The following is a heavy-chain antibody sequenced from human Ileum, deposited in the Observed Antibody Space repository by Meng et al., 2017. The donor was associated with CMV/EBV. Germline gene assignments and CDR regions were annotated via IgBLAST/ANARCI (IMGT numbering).Heavy chain of an antibody. V-gene: IGHV1-18*01. CDR2: INGYNGRT. CDR1: GYTFTTYG. Sequence: VTLVRSGGRVKKRGASVKVSCKPSGYTFTTYGVGWILQAHGQGLEWMGWINGYNGRTDYEQKFQGRVTLTTDTSTNTVYMDLRSLRSDDTAVYYCARDLESTGEHPSFDSWGQGTLVTVS. J-gene: IGHJ4*02. D-gene: IGHD3-16*01. CDR3: ARDLESTGEHPSFDS.